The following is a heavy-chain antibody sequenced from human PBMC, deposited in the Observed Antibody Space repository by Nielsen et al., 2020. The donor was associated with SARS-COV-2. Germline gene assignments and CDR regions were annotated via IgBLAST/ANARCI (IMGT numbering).Heavy chain of an antibody. CDR3: AKGRSGSYYPPFDY. CDR2: ISYDGSNK. V-gene: IGHV3-30*18. CDR1: GFTFSSYG. J-gene: IGHJ4*02. D-gene: IGHD1-26*01. Sequence: GESLKISCAASGFTFSSYGMHWVRQAPGKGLEWVAVISYDGSNKYYADSVKGRFTISRDNSKNTLYLQMNSLRAEDTAVYYCAKGRSGSYYPPFDYWGQGTLVTVSS.